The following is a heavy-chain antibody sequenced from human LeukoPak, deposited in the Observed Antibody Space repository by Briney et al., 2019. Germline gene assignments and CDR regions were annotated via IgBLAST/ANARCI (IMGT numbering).Heavy chain of an antibody. Sequence: ASVKVSCKASGYTFIDYGISWVRLAPGQGLEWMGWISAYNGNTNYAQKLQGRVTMTTDTSTSTPYMELRSLRSDDTAVYFCARGRDYYDSSAYYNFDYWGQGTLVTVSS. J-gene: IGHJ4*02. CDR1: GYTFIDYG. V-gene: IGHV1-18*01. CDR2: ISAYNGNT. CDR3: ARGRDYYDSSAYYNFDY. D-gene: IGHD3-22*01.